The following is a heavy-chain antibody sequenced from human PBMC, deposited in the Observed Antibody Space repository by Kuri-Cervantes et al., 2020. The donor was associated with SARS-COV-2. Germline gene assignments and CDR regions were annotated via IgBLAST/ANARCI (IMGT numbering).Heavy chain of an antibody. CDR2: ISGSGGTT. J-gene: IGHJ4*02. Sequence: LSLTCAASGFTFSTYAMSWVRQAPGKGLEWVSGISGSGGTTYYADSVKGRFTISRDNSKNTLYLQMNSLRAEDTAVYYCAKDHQYYYDSSGYYYFGYWGQGTLVTVSS. V-gene: IGHV3-23*01. CDR3: AKDHQYYYDSSGYYYFGY. D-gene: IGHD3-22*01. CDR1: GFTFSTYA.